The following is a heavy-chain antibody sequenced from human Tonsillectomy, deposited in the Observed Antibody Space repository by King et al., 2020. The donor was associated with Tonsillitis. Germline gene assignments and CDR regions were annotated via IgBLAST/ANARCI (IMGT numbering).Heavy chain of an antibody. V-gene: IGHV4-39*07. CDR1: GGSISSPSYY. CDR3: ARVYSSGWTALGYFDH. J-gene: IGHJ4*02. D-gene: IGHD6-19*01. Sequence: LQLQESGPGLVKPSETLSITCTVSGGSISSPSYYWGWIRQAPGKGLEWIGNIYYTGSAYYNPSLKGRVTISVDTSKSQFSLRLSSVTAADTALYYCARVYSSGWTALGYFDHWGQGTLVAVSS. CDR2: IYYTGSA.